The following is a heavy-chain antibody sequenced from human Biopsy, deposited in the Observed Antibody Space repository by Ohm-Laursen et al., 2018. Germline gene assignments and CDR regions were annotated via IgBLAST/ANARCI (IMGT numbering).Heavy chain of an antibody. D-gene: IGHD3-22*01. Sequence: GTLSLTCTVSRGSISSYYWSWIRQPPGKGLEWIGYMSNSGSTNYNPSLKTRVTISLDTPKNQFSLKLNSVTAADTAVYYCGRREVVITHDAFDTWGQGTMVTVSS. CDR2: MSNSGST. J-gene: IGHJ3*02. CDR3: GRREVVITHDAFDT. CDR1: RGSISSYY. V-gene: IGHV4-59*08.